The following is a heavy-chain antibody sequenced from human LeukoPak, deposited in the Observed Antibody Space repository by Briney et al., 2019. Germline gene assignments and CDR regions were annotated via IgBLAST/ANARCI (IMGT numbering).Heavy chain of an antibody. D-gene: IGHD4-11*01. CDR3: ARDLSHSNYYLPNWFDP. V-gene: IGHV3-20*04. Sequence: GGSLTLSCAASGFTFDDYGMSWVRQAPGKGLEWVSGINWNGGSTGYADSVKGRFTISRDNAKNSLYLQMNSLRAEDTALYYCARDLSHSNYYLPNWFDPWGQGTLVTVSS. CDR1: GFTFDDYG. J-gene: IGHJ5*02. CDR2: INWNGGST.